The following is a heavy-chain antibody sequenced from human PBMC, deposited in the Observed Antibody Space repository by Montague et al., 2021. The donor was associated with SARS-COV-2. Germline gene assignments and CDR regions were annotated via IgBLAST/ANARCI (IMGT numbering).Heavy chain of an antibody. J-gene: IGHJ4*02. CDR1: GFTLSSHW. D-gene: IGHD2-15*01. Sequence: SLRLSCAASGFTLSSHWMSWVRQAPGKGLEWVANIEPDGRNGYYVDAMGGRFTISRGNARSSLYLQLNNLRAEDTAVYYCVRDRRGGMGSDYWGQGTLVTVSS. CDR2: IEPDGRNG. CDR3: VRDRRGGMGSDY. V-gene: IGHV3-7*03.